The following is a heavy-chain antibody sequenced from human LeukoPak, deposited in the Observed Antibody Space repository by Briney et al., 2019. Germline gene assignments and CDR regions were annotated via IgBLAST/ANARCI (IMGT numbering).Heavy chain of an antibody. CDR1: GFTLSSYW. D-gene: IGHD5-18*01. V-gene: IGHV3-21*01. CDR3: ARAARYSYGYSDY. J-gene: IGHJ4*02. CDR2: ISSSSSYI. Sequence: GGSLRLSCVASGFTLSSYWMSWVRQAPGKGLEWVSSISSSSSYIYYADSVKGRFTISRDNAKNSLYLQMNSLRAEDTAVYYCARAARYSYGYSDYWGQGTLVTVSS.